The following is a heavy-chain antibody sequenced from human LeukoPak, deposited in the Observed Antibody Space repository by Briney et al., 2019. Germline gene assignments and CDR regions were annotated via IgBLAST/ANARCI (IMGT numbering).Heavy chain of an antibody. CDR2: MNPNSGNT. V-gene: IGHV1-8*01. CDR3: ARPSYCSGGSCYPGVDY. Sequence: ASVKVSCKASGYTFTSYDINWVRQATGQGLEWMGWMNPNSGNTGYAQKSQGRVTMTRNTSISTAYMELSSLRSEDTAVYYCARPSYCSGGSCYPGVDYWGQGTLVTVFS. D-gene: IGHD2-15*01. CDR1: GYTFTSYD. J-gene: IGHJ4*02.